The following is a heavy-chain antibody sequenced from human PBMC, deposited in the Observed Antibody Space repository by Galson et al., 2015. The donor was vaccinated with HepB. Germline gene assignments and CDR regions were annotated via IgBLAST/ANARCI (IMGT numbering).Heavy chain of an antibody. D-gene: IGHD3-16*02. CDR1: GFTFSSYA. Sequence: SLRLSCAASGFTFSSYAMHWVRQGPGKGLEWVAVISYDGSIKYYADSVKGRFNISRDNSRNTLYLQVNGLIPEDTAVYYCARDLIVNLDDVFDIWGQGAMVIVSS. V-gene: IGHV3-30-3*01. CDR2: ISYDGSIK. CDR3: ARDLIVNLDDVFDI. J-gene: IGHJ3*02.